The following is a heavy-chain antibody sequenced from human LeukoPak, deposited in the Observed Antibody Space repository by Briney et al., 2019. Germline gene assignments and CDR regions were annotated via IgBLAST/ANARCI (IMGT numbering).Heavy chain of an antibody. CDR3: ARGGYYFDY. CDR2: IYYSGST. D-gene: IGHD5-12*01. CDR1: GGSVSSGDYY. J-gene: IGHJ4*02. V-gene: IGHV4-31*03. Sequence: SETLSLTCTVSGGSVSSGDYYWSWIRQHPGKGLEWIGYIYYSGSTHYNPSLKSRVTISVDTSKNQFSLNLNSVTAADTAVYYCARGGYYFDYWGQGTLVTVSS.